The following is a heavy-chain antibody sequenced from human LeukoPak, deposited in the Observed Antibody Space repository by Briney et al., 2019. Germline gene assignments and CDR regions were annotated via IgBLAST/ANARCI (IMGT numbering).Heavy chain of an antibody. Sequence: PSETLSLTCTVSGGSISSYYWSWLRQPPGKGLEWLGYIYYSGSTNYNPSLKSRVTISVDTSKNQFSLKLSSVTAADTAVYYCARGPRGGYNWFDPWGQGTLDTVSS. CDR1: GGSISSYY. CDR3: ARGPRGGYNWFDP. CDR2: IYYSGST. J-gene: IGHJ5*02. V-gene: IGHV4-59*08. D-gene: IGHD3-10*01.